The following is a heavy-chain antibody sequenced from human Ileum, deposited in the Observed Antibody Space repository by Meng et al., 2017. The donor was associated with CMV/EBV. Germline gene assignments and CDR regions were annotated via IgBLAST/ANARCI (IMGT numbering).Heavy chain of an antibody. J-gene: IGHJ2*01. Sequence: QVQRVQSGAEVKKPGASVKVSCKASGYTFTGYFLHWVRQAPGQGLEWMGWINPNSGGTNYAQKFQGRVTMSRDTSTSTAYMDLSNLRSDDTAMYYCARGDDFGSGRKRYFDLWGRGTLVTASS. CDR2: INPNSGGT. D-gene: IGHD3-3*01. CDR1: GYTFTGYF. CDR3: ARGDDFGSGRKRYFDL. V-gene: IGHV1-2*02.